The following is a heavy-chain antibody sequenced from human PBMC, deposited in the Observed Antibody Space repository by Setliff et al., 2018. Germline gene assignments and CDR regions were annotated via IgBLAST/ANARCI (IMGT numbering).Heavy chain of an antibody. CDR1: GDSIFDNY. J-gene: IGHJ4*02. D-gene: IGHD3-22*01. V-gene: IGHV4-59*08. CDR2: ISYTGST. Sequence: SETLSLTCSVSGDSIFDNYWSWIRQSPGRGLEWIAYISYTGSTSYNPSLKSRVTISLDTSKNHFSLKLSSVTAADTAVFYCARLSGYYFDYWGQGTLVTVS. CDR3: ARLSGYYFDY.